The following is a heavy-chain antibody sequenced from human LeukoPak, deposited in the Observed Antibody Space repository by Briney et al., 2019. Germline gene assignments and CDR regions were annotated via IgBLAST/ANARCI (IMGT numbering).Heavy chain of an antibody. J-gene: IGHJ4*02. D-gene: IGHD1-26*01. Sequence: KVSCKTSGYTFTNYYIHWVRQAPGQGLEWMGRIDPNTGGTKSAKNFQGRVTMTRDTSISTAYMALSGLRSDDTAVYYCASLYDIVGTTVDYWGQGTLVTVSS. V-gene: IGHV1-2*06. CDR1: GYTFTNYY. CDR2: IDPNTGGT. CDR3: ASLYDIVGTTVDY.